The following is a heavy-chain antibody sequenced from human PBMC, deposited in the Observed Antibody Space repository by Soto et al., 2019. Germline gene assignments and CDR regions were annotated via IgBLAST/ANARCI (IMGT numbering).Heavy chain of an antibody. V-gene: IGHV3-23*01. CDR2: ISGSGGST. CDR3: AKYWSWYTRYFDY. J-gene: IGHJ4*02. CDR1: GFTFSSDA. D-gene: IGHD2-2*02. Sequence: EVQLLESGGGLVQPGGSLRLSCAASGFTFSSDAMSWVRQAPGKGLEWVSAISGSGGSTYYADSVKGRFTISRDNSKNTLYLQMNSLRAEDTAVYYCAKYWSWYTRYFDYWGRGTLVTVSS.